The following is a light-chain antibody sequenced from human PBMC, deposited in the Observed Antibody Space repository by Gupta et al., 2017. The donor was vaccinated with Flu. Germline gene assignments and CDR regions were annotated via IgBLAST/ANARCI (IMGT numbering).Light chain of an antibody. CDR1: QSISNF. V-gene: IGKV1-39*01. J-gene: IGKJ1*01. CDR2: GAS. CDR3: QQTDNTPST. Sequence: DIQMTQSPSSLSASVGDRVTITCRASQSISNFLNWYQQKPGKAPNVLIYGASSLQSGVPSRFSGSGSGTDFTLTISRLQPEDFATYYCQQTDNTPSTFGQGTKVEIK.